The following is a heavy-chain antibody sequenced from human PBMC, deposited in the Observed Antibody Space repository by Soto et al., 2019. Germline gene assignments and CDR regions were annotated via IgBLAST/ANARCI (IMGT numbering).Heavy chain of an antibody. CDR2: ISYDGTNK. CDR1: GFSFSISP. J-gene: IGHJ4*02. V-gene: IGHV3-30-3*01. Sequence: GGSLRLSCAASGFSFSISPMHWVCQAPGKGPEWVALISYDGTNKFYADSVKGRFTISRDNSKSTLYLQVDSLRPEDAAVYYCARDPKTSGGQHWAFNYFDSWGQGTLVTVSS. CDR3: ARDPKTSGGQHWAFNYFDS. D-gene: IGHD7-27*01.